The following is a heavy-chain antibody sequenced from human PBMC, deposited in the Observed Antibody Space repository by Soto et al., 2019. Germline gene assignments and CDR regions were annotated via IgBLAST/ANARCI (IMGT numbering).Heavy chain of an antibody. D-gene: IGHD2-8*01. Sequence: SVKVSCKASGGTFSSYTISWVRQAPGQGLEWMGRIIPILGIANFAQKFQGRVTITADKSTSTAYMELSSLRSEDTAVYYCARGEAYCTNGVCSTFDYWGQGTLVTVSS. CDR2: IIPILGIA. V-gene: IGHV1-69*02. CDR3: ARGEAYCTNGVCSTFDY. CDR1: GGTFSSYT. J-gene: IGHJ4*02.